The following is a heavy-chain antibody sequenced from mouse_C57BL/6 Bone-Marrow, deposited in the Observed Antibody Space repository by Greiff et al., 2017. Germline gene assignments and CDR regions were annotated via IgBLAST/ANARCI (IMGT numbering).Heavy chain of an antibody. J-gene: IGHJ2*01. V-gene: IGHV1-81*01. CDR3: ARAEIYYYAY. Sequence: QVQLQQSGAELARPEASVKLSCKASGYTFTSYGISWVKQRTGQGLEWIGEIYPRSGNTYYNEKFKGKATLTADKSSSTAYMELRSLTSEDSAVYFCARAEIYYYAYWGQGTTLTVSS. CDR2: IYPRSGNT. CDR1: GYTFTSYG. D-gene: IGHD1-1*01.